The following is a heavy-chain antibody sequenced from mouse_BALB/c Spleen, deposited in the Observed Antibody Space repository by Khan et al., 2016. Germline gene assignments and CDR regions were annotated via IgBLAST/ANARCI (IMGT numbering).Heavy chain of an antibody. CDR1: GYSITSGYY. J-gene: IGHJ3*01. CDR3: ATYGNYEGFAY. D-gene: IGHD2-1*01. CDR2: ISYDGSN. Sequence: EVQLQESGPGLVKPSQSLSLTCSVTGYSITSGYYWNWIRQFPGNKLEWMGYISYDGSNNYNPSLKNRISINRDTSKNQFFLKLNSVTTEDTATXYCATYGNYEGFAYWGQGTLVTVSA. V-gene: IGHV3-6*02.